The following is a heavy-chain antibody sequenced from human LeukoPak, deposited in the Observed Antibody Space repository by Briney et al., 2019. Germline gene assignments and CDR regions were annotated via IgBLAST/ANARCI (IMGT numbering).Heavy chain of an antibody. V-gene: IGHV3-21*01. D-gene: IGHD3-10*01. CDR2: ISSSSSYI. CDR3: ARGDTYGSGSYWY. CDR1: GFTFSSYS. J-gene: IGHJ4*02. Sequence: GRSRSLSCAPSGFTFSSYSMNWVRQAPGKGLGWVSSISSSSSYIYYADSVKSRFTISRDNDKNPLYLKMSSLRAEDTAVYYCARGDTYGSGSYWYWGQGTLVTVSS.